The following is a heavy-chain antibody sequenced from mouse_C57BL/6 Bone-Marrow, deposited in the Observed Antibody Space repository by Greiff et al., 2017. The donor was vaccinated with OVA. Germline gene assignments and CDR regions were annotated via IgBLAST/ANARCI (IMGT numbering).Heavy chain of an antibody. Sequence: EVQLVESGGGLVKPGGSLKLSCAASGFTFSSYAMSWVRQTPEKRLEWVATISDGGSYTYYPDNVKGRFTISRDNAKNNLYLQMSHLKSEDTAMYYCARGGYYGLDYWGQGTTLTVSS. CDR3: ARGGYYGLDY. V-gene: IGHV5-4*01. CDR2: ISDGGSYT. J-gene: IGHJ2*01. CDR1: GFTFSSYA. D-gene: IGHD2-3*01.